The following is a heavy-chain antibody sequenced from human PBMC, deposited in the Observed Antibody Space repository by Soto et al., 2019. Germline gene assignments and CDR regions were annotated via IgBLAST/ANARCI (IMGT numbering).Heavy chain of an antibody. D-gene: IGHD4-17*01. Sequence: EAQLVESGGGLVQPGRSARLSCAASGFIFDDYAMHWVRQAPGKGLEWVSGISWNSGSIGYADSVKGRFTISRDNAKNSLYLQMNGLRAEDTALYYCAKDIYGDTADAFDIWGQGTLVTVSS. V-gene: IGHV3-9*01. J-gene: IGHJ3*02. CDR3: AKDIYGDTADAFDI. CDR1: GFIFDDYA. CDR2: ISWNSGSI.